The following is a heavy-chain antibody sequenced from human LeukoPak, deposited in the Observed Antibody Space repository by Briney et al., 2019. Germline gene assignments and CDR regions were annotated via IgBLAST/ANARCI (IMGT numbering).Heavy chain of an antibody. CDR1: GYTFTSYY. D-gene: IGHD3-22*01. V-gene: IGHV1-46*01. J-gene: IGHJ1*01. CDR2: INPSGGST. Sequence: ASVKVSCKASGYTFTSYYIHWVRQAPGQGLEWMGIINPSGGSTSYAQKFQGRVTMTRDTSTSTVYMELSSLRSEDTAVYYCASFYKNYYDSRSAEYFQHWGQGTLVTVSS. CDR3: ASFYKNYYDSRSAEYFQH.